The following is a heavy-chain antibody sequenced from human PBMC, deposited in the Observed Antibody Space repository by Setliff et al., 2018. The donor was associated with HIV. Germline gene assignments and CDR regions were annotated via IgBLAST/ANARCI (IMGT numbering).Heavy chain of an antibody. CDR1: GGSFSGYY. CDR3: ARGKKGIQLWSHRGFYFDY. J-gene: IGHJ4*02. CDR2: INHSGST. V-gene: IGHV4-34*01. Sequence: SEPLSLTSAVYGGSFSGYYWSWIRQPPGKGLEWIGEINHSGSTNYNPSLKSRVTISVDTSKDQFSLKLSSVTAADKAVYYCARGKKGIQLWSHRGFYFDYWGQGTPVTVSS. D-gene: IGHD5-18*01.